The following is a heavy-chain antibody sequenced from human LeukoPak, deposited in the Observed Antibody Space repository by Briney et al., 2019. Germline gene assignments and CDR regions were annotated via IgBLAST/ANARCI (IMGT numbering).Heavy chain of an antibody. D-gene: IGHD3-16*01. CDR3: ARSGGGTGFDY. CDR2: IYYSGST. Sequence: SETLSLTCTVSGGSISSYYWSWIRQPPGKGLEWIGYIYYSGSTNYNPSLKSRVTISVDRSKNQFSLKLSSVTAADTAVYYCARSGGGTGFDYWGQGTLVTVSS. V-gene: IGHV4-59*12. J-gene: IGHJ4*02. CDR1: GGSISSYY.